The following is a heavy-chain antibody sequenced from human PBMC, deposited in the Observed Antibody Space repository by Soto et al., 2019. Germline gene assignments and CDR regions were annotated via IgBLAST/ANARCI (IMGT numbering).Heavy chain of an antibody. V-gene: IGHV1-18*01. D-gene: IGHD3-10*01. CDR2: ISPYIGNA. Sequence: ASVKVSCKASGYTFTSYGISWVRQAPGQGLEWMGGISPYIGNANYAQKFQGRVTMTADKSTSTAYMELSSLRSEDTAVYYCARPQTMAGRDYYYGMDVWGQGTTVTVSS. CDR3: ARPQTMAGRDYYYGMDV. J-gene: IGHJ6*02. CDR1: GYTFTSYG.